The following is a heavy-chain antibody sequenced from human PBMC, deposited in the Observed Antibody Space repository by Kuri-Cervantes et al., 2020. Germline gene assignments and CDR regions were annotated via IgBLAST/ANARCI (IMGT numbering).Heavy chain of an antibody. Sequence: GGSLRLSCAASGFSFSSYAMSWVRQAPGKGLEWVSGILNSGDNTYYAGSVKGRFTISRENAKNSLYLQMNSLRAEDTAVYYCARHWSRGFDYWGQGTLVTVSS. D-gene: IGHD3-3*01. CDR1: GFSFSSYA. J-gene: IGHJ4*02. CDR2: ILNSGDNT. CDR3: ARHWSRGFDY. V-gene: IGHV3-23*01.